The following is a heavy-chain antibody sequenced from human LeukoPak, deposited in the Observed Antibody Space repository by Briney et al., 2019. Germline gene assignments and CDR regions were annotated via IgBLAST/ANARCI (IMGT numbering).Heavy chain of an antibody. CDR3: ARVRYTVGYCSSTSCYGPLDY. V-gene: IGHV1-8*03. J-gene: IGHJ4*02. CDR1: GYTFTSYD. CDR2: MNPNSGNT. D-gene: IGHD2-2*01. Sequence: GASVKVSCKASGYTFTSYDINWVRQATGQGLEWMGWMNPNSGNTGYAQKFQDRVTITRNTSISTAYMELSSLRSEDTAVYYCARVRYTVGYCSSTSCYGPLDYWGQGTLVTVSS.